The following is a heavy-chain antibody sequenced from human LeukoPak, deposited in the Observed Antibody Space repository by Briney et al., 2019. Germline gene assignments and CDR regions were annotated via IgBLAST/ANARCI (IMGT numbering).Heavy chain of an antibody. D-gene: IGHD3-22*01. CDR1: GYTFTDYY. CDR2: IYPNRGGT. CDR3: ARAYDGSGNLDY. J-gene: IGHJ4*02. Sequence: ASVRVSCKGSGYTFTDYYMHWVRQAPGQGLEWMGWIYPNRGGTNYAQKFQGRVTMTRDTSINTAYMELSRLRSDDTAVYYCARAYDGSGNLDYWGQGTLVTVSS. V-gene: IGHV1-2*02.